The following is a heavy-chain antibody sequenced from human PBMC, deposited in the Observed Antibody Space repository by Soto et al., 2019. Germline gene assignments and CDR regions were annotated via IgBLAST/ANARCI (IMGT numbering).Heavy chain of an antibody. J-gene: IGHJ4*02. D-gene: IGHD3-22*01. V-gene: IGHV1-69*13. Sequence: SVKVSCKASGYTFTTYAMHWVRQAPGQGLEWMGGIIPIFGTANYAQKFQGRVTITADESTSTAYMELSSLRSEDTAVYYCARGPNKNYDSSGYYDYWGQGTLVTVSS. CDR3: ARGPNKNYDSSGYYDY. CDR2: IIPIFGTA. CDR1: GYTFTTYA.